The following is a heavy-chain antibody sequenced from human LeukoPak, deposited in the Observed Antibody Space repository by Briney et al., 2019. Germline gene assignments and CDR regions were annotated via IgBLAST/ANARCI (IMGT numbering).Heavy chain of an antibody. Sequence: GGSLRLSCAASGFTSSSYSMNWVRQAPGKGLEWVSSISSSSSYIYYADSVKGRFTISRDNAKNSLYLQMNSLRAEDTAVYYCARDRAVRGVFDYWGQGTLVTVSS. V-gene: IGHV3-21*01. D-gene: IGHD3-10*01. CDR3: ARDRAVRGVFDY. CDR2: ISSSSSYI. CDR1: GFTSSSYS. J-gene: IGHJ4*02.